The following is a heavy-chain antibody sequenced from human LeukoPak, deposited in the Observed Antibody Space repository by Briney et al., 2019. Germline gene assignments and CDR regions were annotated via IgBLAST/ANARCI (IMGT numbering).Heavy chain of an antibody. D-gene: IGHD6-13*01. Sequence: SETLSLTCNVSGGFSSSYYWSWVRQPAGKGLEWIGRIYITGITNYNPSLKSRVTMSVDTSEKQVSLTLSSVTAADTAVYYCAKGSSSSDYWGQGTLVTVSS. V-gene: IGHV4-4*07. CDR3: AKGSSSSDY. CDR2: IYITGIT. CDR1: GGFSSSYY. J-gene: IGHJ4*02.